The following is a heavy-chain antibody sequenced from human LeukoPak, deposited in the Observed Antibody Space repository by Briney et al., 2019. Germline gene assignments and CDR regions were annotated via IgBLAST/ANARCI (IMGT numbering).Heavy chain of an antibody. D-gene: IGHD3-9*01. V-gene: IGHV4-4*07. CDR2: IYTSGST. J-gene: IGHJ3*02. CDR1: GGSITIYY. Sequence: SETLCLTCTVSGGSITIYYWSWIRQSAGKGLKWIGRIYTSGSTNYNPSLKSRVTMSVDTSKNQFSLKLSSVTAADTAVYFCPRAAYDILTGAFDIWGQGTMVTVSS. CDR3: PRAAYDILTGAFDI.